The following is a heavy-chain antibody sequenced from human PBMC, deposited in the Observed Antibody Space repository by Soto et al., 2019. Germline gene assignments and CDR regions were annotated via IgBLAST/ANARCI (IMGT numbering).Heavy chain of an antibody. CDR3: ARDMYGSGSYYSIDY. CDR1: GYTFTSYG. V-gene: IGHV1-18*01. D-gene: IGHD3-10*01. CDR2: ISAYNGNT. Sequence: ASVKVSCKASGYTFTSYGISWVRQAPGQGLEWMGWISAYNGNTNYAQKLQGRVTMTTDTSTSTAYMELRSLRSDDTAVYYCARDMYGSGSYYSIDYWGQGTLVTVSS. J-gene: IGHJ4*02.